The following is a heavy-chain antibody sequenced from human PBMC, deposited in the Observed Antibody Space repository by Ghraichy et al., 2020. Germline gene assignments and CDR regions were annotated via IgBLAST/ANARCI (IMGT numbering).Heavy chain of an antibody. J-gene: IGHJ4*02. V-gene: IGHV3-74*01. CDR1: GFTLSSYL. CDR3: ARELRSGY. Sequence: SCVASGFTLSSYLMHWVRQAPGKGLVWVSRIKSDGTSINYADSVKGRFTISRDNAKNTLYLQMNSLRAEDTAVYYCARELRSGYWGQGTPVTVSS. CDR2: IKSDGTSI. D-gene: IGHD6-25*01.